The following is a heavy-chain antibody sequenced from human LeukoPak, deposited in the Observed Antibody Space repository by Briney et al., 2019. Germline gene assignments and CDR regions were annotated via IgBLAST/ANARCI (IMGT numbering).Heavy chain of an antibody. Sequence: SETLSLTCTVSGGSISSGSYYWSWIRQPAGKGLEWIGRIYTSGGTNYNPSLKSRVTISVDTSKNQFSLKLSSVTAADTAVYYCARAGSSGWPLDYYYMDVRGKGTTVTVSS. V-gene: IGHV4-61*02. J-gene: IGHJ6*03. D-gene: IGHD6-19*01. CDR3: ARAGSSGWPLDYYYMDV. CDR1: GGSISSGSYY. CDR2: IYTSGGT.